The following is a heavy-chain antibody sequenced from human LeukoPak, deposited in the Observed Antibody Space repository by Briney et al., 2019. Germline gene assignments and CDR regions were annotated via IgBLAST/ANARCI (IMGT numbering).Heavy chain of an antibody. CDR3: ARDLKYYYGSGSPDY. D-gene: IGHD3-10*01. V-gene: IGHV3-53*01. CDR1: GFTVSSSY. Sequence: GGSLRLSCAASGFTVSSSYMSWVRQAPGKGLEWVSVIYSAGNTYYADSVKGRFTISRDNAKNSLYLQMNSLRAEDTAVYYCARDLKYYYGSGSPDYWGQGTLVTVSS. J-gene: IGHJ4*02. CDR2: IYSAGNT.